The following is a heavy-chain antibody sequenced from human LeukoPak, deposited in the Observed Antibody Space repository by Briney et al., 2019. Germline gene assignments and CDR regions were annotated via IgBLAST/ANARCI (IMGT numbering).Heavy chain of an antibody. Sequence: PGGSLRLSCAASGFTFSSYAMSWVRQAPGKGLEWVSAISGSGGSTYYADSVKGRFTISRDNSKNTLYLQMNSLRAEDTAVYYCAKFRNVLRYFDWLIDYWGQGTLVTVSS. CDR2: ISGSGGST. D-gene: IGHD3-9*01. J-gene: IGHJ4*02. CDR3: AKFRNVLRYFDWLIDY. CDR1: GFTFSSYA. V-gene: IGHV3-23*01.